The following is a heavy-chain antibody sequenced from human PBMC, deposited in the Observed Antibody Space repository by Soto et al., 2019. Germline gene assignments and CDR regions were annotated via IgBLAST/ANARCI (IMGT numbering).Heavy chain of an antibody. V-gene: IGHV3-23*01. CDR1: GFAVLSYG. CDR2: ISDGGGST. CDR3: AKDASSWYYYMDV. J-gene: IGHJ6*03. D-gene: IGHD6-13*01. Sequence: GSVRQTCAASGFAVLSYGRIIVRQAPGKGLEWVSVISDGGGSTYYADSVKGRFTISRDNSKNNTLYLQMNSLRAEDTAVYYCAKDASSWYYYMDVWGKGTTVTVSS.